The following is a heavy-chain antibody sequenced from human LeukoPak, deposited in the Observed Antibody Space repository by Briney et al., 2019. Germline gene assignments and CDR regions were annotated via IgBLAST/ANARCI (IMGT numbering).Heavy chain of an antibody. CDR2: INWNGGST. CDR1: GFTFDDYG. J-gene: IGHJ6*03. V-gene: IGHV3-20*04. Sequence: GGSLRLSCAASGFTFDDYGMSWVRQAPGKGLEWVSGINWNGGSTGYADSVKGRFTISRDNAKNSLYLQMNSLRAEDTALYYYARLFHSGSYWDGNYYYYYMDVWGKGTTVTVSS. CDR3: ARLFHSGSYWDGNYYYYYMDV. D-gene: IGHD1-26*01.